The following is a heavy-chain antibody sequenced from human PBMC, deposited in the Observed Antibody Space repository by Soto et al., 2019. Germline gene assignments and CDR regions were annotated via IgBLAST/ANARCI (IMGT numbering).Heavy chain of an antibody. J-gene: IGHJ6*01. Sequence: QLQLQESGPGLVKPSETLSLTCTVSGGSISSISYYWGWIRQPPGMGLEWIGSIYDSETTYYNPSLKSRVTISLDTSKSQFPLKLSSVAAVGTAGYYCGRRTVFVYVYAMDVWGQGTTVSGSS. CDR2: IYDSETT. CDR1: GGSISSISYY. CDR3: GRRTVFVYVYAMDV. V-gene: IGHV4-39*01. D-gene: IGHD3-10*02.